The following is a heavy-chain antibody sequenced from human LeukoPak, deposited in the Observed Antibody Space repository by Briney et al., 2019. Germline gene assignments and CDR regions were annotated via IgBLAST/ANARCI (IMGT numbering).Heavy chain of an antibody. CDR3: ARGAWATRLGS. D-gene: IGHD2-15*01. CDR2: IYESGTT. Sequence: SQTLSLTCAVYGESLNRYYWSWVRQPPGEGLEWIGEIYESGTTEYNPSLKSRVTISMVPSKQQFSLSLSSVTAADTAVYYCARGAWATRLGSWGLGTPVIVSS. CDR1: GESLNRYY. J-gene: IGHJ4*02. V-gene: IGHV4-34*01.